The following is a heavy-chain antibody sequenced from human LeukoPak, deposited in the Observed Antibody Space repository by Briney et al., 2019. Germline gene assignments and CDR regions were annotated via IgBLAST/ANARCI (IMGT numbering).Heavy chain of an antibody. V-gene: IGHV3-21*01. Sequence: PGGSLRLSCAASGFTFSSYSMNWVRQAPGKGLEWVSSISSSSSYIYCADSVRGRFTISRENAKNSLYLQMNSLRAEDTAVYYCAWGDIVVQKSWGQGTLVTVSS. CDR3: AWGDIVVQKS. D-gene: IGHD2-2*01. CDR2: ISSSSSYI. CDR1: GFTFSSYS. J-gene: IGHJ4*02.